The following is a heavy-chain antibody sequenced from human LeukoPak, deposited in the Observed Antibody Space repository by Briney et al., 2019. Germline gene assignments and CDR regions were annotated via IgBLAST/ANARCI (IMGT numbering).Heavy chain of an antibody. J-gene: IGHJ4*02. D-gene: IGHD3-22*01. CDR3: ARDYYYDSSGYRWNFDY. Sequence: GASVKVSCKASGYTFTGYYMHWVRQAPGQGLEWMGIINPSGGSTSYAQKFQGRVTMTRDTSTSTVYMELSSLRSEDTAVYYCARDYYYDSSGYRWNFDYWGQGTLVTVSS. CDR1: GYTFTGYY. CDR2: INPSGGST. V-gene: IGHV1-46*01.